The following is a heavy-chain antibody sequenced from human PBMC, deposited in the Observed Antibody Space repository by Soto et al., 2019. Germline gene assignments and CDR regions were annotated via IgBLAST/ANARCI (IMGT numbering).Heavy chain of an antibody. Sequence: SETLSLTCAVYGVSLIDYYWSWILQPPGKGLEWIGYIYYSGSTNYNPSLKSRVTISVDTSKNQFSLKLSSVTAADTAVYYFARIPEIVVAYGIDVLGQGTTVTGSS. CDR1: GVSLIDYY. CDR2: IYYSGST. D-gene: IGHD2-15*01. V-gene: IGHV4-59*01. J-gene: IGHJ6*02. CDR3: ARIPEIVVAYGIDV.